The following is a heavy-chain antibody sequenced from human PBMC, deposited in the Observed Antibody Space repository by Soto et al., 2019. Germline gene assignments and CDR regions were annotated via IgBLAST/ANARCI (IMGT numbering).Heavy chain of an antibody. J-gene: IGHJ6*03. Sequence: QVQLVQSGAEVKKPGSSVKVSCKASGGTFSSYTISWVRQAPGQGLEWMGRIIPILGIANYAQKFQGRVTITADKSTSTAYMELSSLRSEDTAVYYCARANSDYRDEIGYYYYYMDVWGKGTTVTVSS. CDR1: GGTFSSYT. V-gene: IGHV1-69*02. D-gene: IGHD4-17*01. CDR3: ARANSDYRDEIGYYYYYMDV. CDR2: IIPILGIA.